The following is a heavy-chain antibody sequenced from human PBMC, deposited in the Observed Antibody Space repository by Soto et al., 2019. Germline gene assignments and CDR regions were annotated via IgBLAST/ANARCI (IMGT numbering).Heavy chain of an antibody. CDR3: ARVGYYAGSGYNAVDI. V-gene: IGHV4-31*03. CDR1: GGSISSGGYY. CDR2: IYYSGST. Sequence: QVQLQESGPGLVKPSQTLSLTCTVSGGSISSGGYYWSWIRQHPGKGLEWIGYIYYSGSTYYNPSLKDRVTVSVDTSKKRFSLKLSYVTAADMAVYYCARVGYYAGSGYNAVDIWGQGTMVTVSS. D-gene: IGHD3-22*01. J-gene: IGHJ3*02.